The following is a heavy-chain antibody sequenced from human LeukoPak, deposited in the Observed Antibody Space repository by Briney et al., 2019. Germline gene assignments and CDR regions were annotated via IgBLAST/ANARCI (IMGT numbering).Heavy chain of an antibody. CDR2: ISSDSKTI. CDR1: GFTFNTYS. Sequence: PGGSLRLSCTAPGFTFNTYSMNWVRQAPGKGLEWVSYISSDSKTIYYADSVKGRFTTSRDNAKNSLYLQMDSLRAEDTAVYYCASPFDYWGQGTLVTVSS. J-gene: IGHJ4*02. CDR3: ASPFDY. V-gene: IGHV3-48*01.